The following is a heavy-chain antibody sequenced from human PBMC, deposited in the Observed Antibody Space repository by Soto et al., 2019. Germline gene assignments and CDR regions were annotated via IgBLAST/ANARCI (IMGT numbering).Heavy chain of an antibody. V-gene: IGHV3-33*01. J-gene: IGHJ1*01. CDR1: GFTFSSDC. CDR3: ARERYCSGGSCLEYFQH. CDR2: IWYDGSNK. Sequence: GGSLRLSWAASGFTFSSDCMHWVRQAPGKGLEWVAVIWYDGSNKYYADSVKGRFTISRDNSKNTLYLQMNSLRAEDTAVYYCARERYCSGGSCLEYFQHWGQGTLVTVSS. D-gene: IGHD2-15*01.